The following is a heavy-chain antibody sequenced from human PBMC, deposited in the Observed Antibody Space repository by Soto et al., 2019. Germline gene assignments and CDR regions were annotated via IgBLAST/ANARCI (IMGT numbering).Heavy chain of an antibody. J-gene: IGHJ5*02. V-gene: IGHV1-69*04. CDR1: GGTFSSYA. CDR2: IIPILGIA. D-gene: IGHD2-2*01. CDR3: ARGAPLIFHCSSTSCHGGWFDP. Sequence: GASVKVSCKASGGTFSSYAISWVRQAPGQGLEWMGRIIPILGIANYAQKFQGRVTITADKSTSTAYMELSSLRSEDTAVYCCARGAPLIFHCSSTSCHGGWFDPWGQGTLVTVSS.